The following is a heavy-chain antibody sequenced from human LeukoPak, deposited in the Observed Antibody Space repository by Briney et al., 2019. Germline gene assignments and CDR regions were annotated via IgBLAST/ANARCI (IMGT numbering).Heavy chain of an antibody. J-gene: IGHJ6*03. V-gene: IGHV3-23*01. D-gene: IGHD3-9*01. Sequence: GGSLRLSCEASGFTFSSFAMSWVRRAPGKGLEWVSGIVGSGGDIYHADSVKGRFTISRDNSKNTLYLQMNSLRAEDTAVYYCARRHYDILTGLASSYYMDVWGKGTTVTVSS. CDR1: GFTFSSFA. CDR2: IVGSGGDI. CDR3: ARRHYDILTGLASSYYMDV.